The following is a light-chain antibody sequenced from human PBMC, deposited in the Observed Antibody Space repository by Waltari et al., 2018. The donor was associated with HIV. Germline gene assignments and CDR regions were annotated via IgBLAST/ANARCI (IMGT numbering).Light chain of an antibody. V-gene: IGKV1-27*01. Sequence: DVQMTQSPSSLSASVGDRVAITCRASQGIGSDLAWYQQKPGKVPRLLIYGVSTLQSGVPARFSGSGSGTDFTLTITNLQTEDFSFHYCQRYDRAPYTFGPGTRLELK. CDR1: QGIGSD. CDR2: GVS. CDR3: QRYDRAPYT. J-gene: IGKJ2*01.